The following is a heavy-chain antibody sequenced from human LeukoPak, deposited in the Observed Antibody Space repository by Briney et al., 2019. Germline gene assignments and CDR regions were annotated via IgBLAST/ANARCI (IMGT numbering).Heavy chain of an antibody. D-gene: IGHD1-7*01. CDR1: GGSISSNY. CDR3: AGVGAGTSR. J-gene: IGHJ4*02. Sequence: SETLSLTCTVSGGSISSNYWSWIGQPAGKGLEWIGRIFTSGSTDYSPSLKSRVTMSLDTSKNQFSLKRTYVTAADKVMYYCAGVGAGTSRWGQGTLVTVS. V-gene: IGHV4-4*07. CDR2: IFTSGST.